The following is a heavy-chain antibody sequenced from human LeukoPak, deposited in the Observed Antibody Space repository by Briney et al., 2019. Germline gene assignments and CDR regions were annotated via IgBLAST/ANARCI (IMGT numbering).Heavy chain of an antibody. CDR1: GYSISSGYY. D-gene: IGHD1-26*01. CDR3: ASTASYGILNELDY. CDR2: IYHGGST. Sequence: SETLSLTCTVSGYSISSGYYWGWIRQPPGKGLEWIGSIYHGGSTYYNPSLKSRVTISVDTSKNQFSLKLSSVTAADTAVYYCASTASYGILNELDYWGQGTLVTVSS. V-gene: IGHV4-38-2*02. J-gene: IGHJ4*02.